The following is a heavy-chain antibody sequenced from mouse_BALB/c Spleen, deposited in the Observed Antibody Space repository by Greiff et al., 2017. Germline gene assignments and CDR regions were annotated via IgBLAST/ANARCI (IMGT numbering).Heavy chain of an antibody. V-gene: IGHV5-6-5*01. Sequence: EVQRVESGGGLVKPGGSLKLSCAASGFTFSSYAMSWVRQTPEKRLEWVASISSGGSTYYPDSVKGRFTISRDNARNILYLQMSSLRSEDTAMYYCARGDGYYDYAMDYWGQGTSVTVSS. D-gene: IGHD2-3*01. J-gene: IGHJ4*01. CDR2: ISSGGST. CDR1: GFTFSSYA. CDR3: ARGDGYYDYAMDY.